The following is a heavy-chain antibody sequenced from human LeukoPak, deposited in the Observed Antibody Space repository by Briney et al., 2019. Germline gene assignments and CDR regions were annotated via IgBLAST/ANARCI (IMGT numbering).Heavy chain of an antibody. CDR3: ARGSAIAVAGTFWLDP. D-gene: IGHD6-19*01. J-gene: IGHJ5*02. CDR2: INHSGSA. Sequence: SETLSLTCAVYGGSFRGYYWSWIRHPPGKGLERIWEINHSGSANYNPSLKSRVTISVDTSKNQVSLKLSSVTAADTAIYYRARGSAIAVAGTFWLDPWGQGSLVTVSS. CDR1: GGSFRGYY. V-gene: IGHV4-34*01.